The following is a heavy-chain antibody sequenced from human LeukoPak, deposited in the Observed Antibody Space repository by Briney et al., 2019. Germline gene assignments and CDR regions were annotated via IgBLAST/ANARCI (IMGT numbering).Heavy chain of an antibody. Sequence: GGSLRLSCAASGFTFSDYYMSWIRQAPGKGLEWVSYISSSGSTIYYADSVKGRFTTSRDNAKNSLYLQMNSLRAEDTAVYYCARDRMVTSYYYYGMDVWGQGTTVTVSS. CDR2: ISSSGSTI. CDR1: GFTFSDYY. CDR3: ARDRMVTSYYYYGMDV. V-gene: IGHV3-11*01. J-gene: IGHJ6*02. D-gene: IGHD5-18*01.